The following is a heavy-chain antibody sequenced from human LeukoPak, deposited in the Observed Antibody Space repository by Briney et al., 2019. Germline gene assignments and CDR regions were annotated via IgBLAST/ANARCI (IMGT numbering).Heavy chain of an antibody. CDR2: ISAYNGNT. CDR1: GYTFTNYG. CDR3: ARDLSSYYDSSGYSTLPFDY. D-gene: IGHD3-22*01. J-gene: IGHJ4*02. Sequence: ASVKVSCKASGYTFTNYGISWVRQAPGQGLEWMGWISAYNGNTNNAQNLQGRVTMTTDTSTSTAYMELRSLRSDDTAVYYCARDLSSYYDSSGYSTLPFDYWGQGTLVTVSS. V-gene: IGHV1-18*01.